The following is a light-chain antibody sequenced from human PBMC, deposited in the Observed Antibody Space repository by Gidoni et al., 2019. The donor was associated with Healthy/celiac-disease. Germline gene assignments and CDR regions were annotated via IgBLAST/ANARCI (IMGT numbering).Light chain of an antibody. V-gene: IGKV3-11*01. Sequence: EIVLTQSPATLSLSPGERTTLSCRASQSVSSYFAWYQQKPGQAPRLLIYDASNSATGIPARFSGSGSWTDFTLTISSLVPEDFAVYYCQQRSNWPLTFGGXAKVEIK. J-gene: IGKJ4*01. CDR1: QSVSSY. CDR2: DAS. CDR3: QQRSNWPLT.